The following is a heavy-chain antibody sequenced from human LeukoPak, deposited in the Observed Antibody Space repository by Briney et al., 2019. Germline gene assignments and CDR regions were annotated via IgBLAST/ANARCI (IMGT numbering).Heavy chain of an antibody. J-gene: IGHJ5*02. CDR2: INHSGST. CDR1: GGSFSGYY. V-gene: IGHV4-34*01. Sequence: SETLSLTCAVYGGSFSGYYWSWIRQPPGKGLEWIGEINHSGSTNYNPSLKSRVTISVDTSKNQFSLKLSSVTAADTAVYYRAREKVPAAIRVTQMYNWFDPWGQGTLVTVSS. CDR3: AREKVPAAIRVTQMYNWFDP. D-gene: IGHD2-2*02.